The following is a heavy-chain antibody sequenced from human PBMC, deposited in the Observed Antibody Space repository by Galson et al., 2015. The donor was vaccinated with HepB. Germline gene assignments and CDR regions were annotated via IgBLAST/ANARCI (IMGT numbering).Heavy chain of an antibody. Sequence: SLRLSCAASGFTFSSYAMSWVRQAPGKGLEWVANIKQDGSEKYYVDSVKGRFTISRDNAKNSLYLQMNSLRAEDTAVYYCARERWLTHYYYYGMDVWGQGTTVTVSS. D-gene: IGHD6-19*01. CDR1: GFTFSSYA. CDR2: IKQDGSEK. CDR3: ARERWLTHYYYYGMDV. V-gene: IGHV3-7*03. J-gene: IGHJ6*02.